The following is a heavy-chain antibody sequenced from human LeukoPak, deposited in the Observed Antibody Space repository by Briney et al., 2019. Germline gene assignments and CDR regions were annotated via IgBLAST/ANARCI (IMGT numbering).Heavy chain of an antibody. Sequence: SVKVSCKASGGTFSSYAISWVRQAPGQELEWMGGIIPIFATANYAQKFQGRVTITADESTSTAYMELSSLRSEDTAVYYCARGPITTRSHFDYWGQGTLVTVSS. CDR3: ARGPITTRSHFDY. CDR1: GGTFSSYA. J-gene: IGHJ4*02. D-gene: IGHD3-22*01. CDR2: IIPIFATA. V-gene: IGHV1-69*13.